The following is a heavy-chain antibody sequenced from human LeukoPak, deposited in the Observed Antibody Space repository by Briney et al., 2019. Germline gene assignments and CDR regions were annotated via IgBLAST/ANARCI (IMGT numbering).Heavy chain of an antibody. D-gene: IGHD2-15*01. CDR1: GYTFSSYG. V-gene: IGHV1-18*01. CDR2: ISAYNGNI. Sequence: GASVKVSCKASGYTFSSYGISWVRQAPGQGLEWMGYISAYNGNINYEEKVQGRVTMTTDTSTSTAYMELRSLRSDDTAVYYCARGMSRVKGYCSGGSCQSLTVYDYWGQGTPVTVPS. CDR3: ARGMSRVKGYCSGGSCQSLTVYDY. J-gene: IGHJ4*02.